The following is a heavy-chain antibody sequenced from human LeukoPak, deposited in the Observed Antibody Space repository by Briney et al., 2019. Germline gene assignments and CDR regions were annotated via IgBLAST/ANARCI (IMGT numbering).Heavy chain of an antibody. J-gene: IGHJ6*02. V-gene: IGHV1-69*04. CDR3: ARDPHYYDSSGYQTYYYYGMDV. Sequence: SVKVSCKASGGTFSSYAISWVRQAPGQGLEWMGRIIPILGIANYAQKFQGRVTITADKSTSTAYMELSSLRSEDTAVYYCARDPHYYDSSGYQTYYYYGMDVWGQGTTVTVSS. CDR2: IIPILGIA. D-gene: IGHD3-22*01. CDR1: GGTFSSYA.